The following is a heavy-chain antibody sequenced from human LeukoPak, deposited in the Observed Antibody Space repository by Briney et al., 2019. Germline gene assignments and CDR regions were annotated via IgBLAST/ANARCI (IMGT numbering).Heavy chain of an antibody. J-gene: IGHJ3*02. D-gene: IGHD6-13*01. Sequence: SETLSLTCTVSGGSISSSSYYWGWIRQPPGKGLEWIGEINHSGSTNYNPSLKSRVTISVDTSKNQFSLKLSSVTAADTAVYYCARGSGIAAAAPKGAFDIWGQGTMVTVSS. CDR2: INHSGST. CDR3: ARGSGIAAAAPKGAFDI. CDR1: GGSISSSSYY. V-gene: IGHV4-39*07.